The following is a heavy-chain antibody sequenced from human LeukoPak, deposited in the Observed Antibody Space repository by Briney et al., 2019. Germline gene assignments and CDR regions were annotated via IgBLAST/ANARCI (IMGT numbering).Heavy chain of an antibody. CDR1: GGSISSSSYY. CDR3: VRVLASRRYYYDSSGYYPDY. CDR2: IYYSGST. Sequence: SETLSLTCTVSGGSISSSSYYWGWIRQPPGKGLEWIGSIYYSGSTYYNPSLKSRVTISVDTSKNQFSLKLSSVTAADTAVYYCVRVLASRRYYYDSSGYYPDYWGQGTLVTVSS. V-gene: IGHV4-39*07. D-gene: IGHD3-22*01. J-gene: IGHJ4*02.